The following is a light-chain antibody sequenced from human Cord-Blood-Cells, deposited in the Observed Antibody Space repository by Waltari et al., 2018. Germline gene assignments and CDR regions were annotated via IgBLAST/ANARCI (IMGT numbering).Light chain of an antibody. J-gene: IGLJ3*02. CDR2: SNN. Sequence: QSVLTQPPSASGTPGQRVTISCSGSSSNIGSNPVTWYQQLPGTAPQLLIYSNNQRPSGVPDRFSGSKSGTSASLAISGLQSEDEADYYCAAWDDSLNGPVFGGGTKLTVL. CDR1: SSNIGSNP. CDR3: AAWDDSLNGPV. V-gene: IGLV1-44*01.